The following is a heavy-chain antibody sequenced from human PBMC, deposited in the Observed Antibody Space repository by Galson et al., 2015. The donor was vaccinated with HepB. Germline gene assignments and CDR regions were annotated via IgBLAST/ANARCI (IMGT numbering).Heavy chain of an antibody. CDR2: IDIHSGNI. CDR1: GFSISNYN. CDR3: MRDHDWAFDC. Sequence: SLRLSCAASGFSISNYNMNWVRQAPGKGLEWVAYIDIHSGNIQYADSVKGRFTISRDNGQNSLYLQLNSLRDEDTAVYHCMRDHDWAFDCWGQGTLVTVSS. J-gene: IGHJ4*02. V-gene: IGHV3-48*02. D-gene: IGHD3-9*01.